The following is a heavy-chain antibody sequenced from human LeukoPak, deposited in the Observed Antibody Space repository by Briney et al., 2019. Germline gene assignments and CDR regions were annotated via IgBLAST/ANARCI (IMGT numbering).Heavy chain of an antibody. J-gene: IGHJ6*03. CDR3: AKIGYSSGWFDYYYYMDV. D-gene: IGHD6-19*01. CDR1: GFTFSSYG. CDR2: IRYDGSNK. Sequence: GGSLRLSCAAPGFTFSSYGMHWVRQAPGKGLEWVAFIRYDGSNKYYADSVKGRFTISRDNSKNTLYLQMNSLRAEDTAVYYCAKIGYSSGWFDYYYYMDVWGKGTTVTISS. V-gene: IGHV3-30*02.